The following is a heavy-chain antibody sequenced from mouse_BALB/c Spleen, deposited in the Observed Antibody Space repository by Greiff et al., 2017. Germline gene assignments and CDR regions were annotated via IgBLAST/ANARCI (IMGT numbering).Heavy chain of an antibody. V-gene: IGHV5-9-3*01. J-gene: IGHJ2*01. CDR3: ARPPDGYYDY. CDR1: GFTFSSYA. Sequence: EVQLVESGGGLVKPGGSLKLSCAASGFTFSSYAMSWVRQTPEKRLEWVATISSGGSYTYYPDSVKGRFTISRDNAKNTLYLQMSSLRSEDTAMYYCARPPDGYYDYWGQGTTLTVSS. CDR2: ISSGGSYT. D-gene: IGHD2-3*01.